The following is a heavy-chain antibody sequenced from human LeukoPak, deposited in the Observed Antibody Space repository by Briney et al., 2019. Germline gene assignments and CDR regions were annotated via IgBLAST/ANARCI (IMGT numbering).Heavy chain of an antibody. V-gene: IGHV1-69*01. CDR1: GGTFSSYA. CDR3: ASFSGSWYYFDY. Sequence: SVKVSCKASGGTFSSYAISWVRQAPGQGLEWMGGIIPIFGTANYAQKFQGRVTITADESTSTAYMALSSLRSEDKAADYCASFSGSWYYFDYWGQGTLVTVSS. CDR2: IIPIFGTA. D-gene: IGHD6-13*01. J-gene: IGHJ4*02.